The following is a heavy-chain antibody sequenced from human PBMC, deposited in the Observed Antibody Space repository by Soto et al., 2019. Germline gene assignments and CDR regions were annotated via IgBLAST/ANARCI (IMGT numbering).Heavy chain of an antibody. Sequence: EMQLLESGGGLVQPGGSLRLSCAASGFTFSRYAMSWVRQAPEKGLEWVSAISVSGGTTYYADSVKGRFTISRDNSKNTLFLQMNSLRAEDTAVYYCAKELTSSGFFDYWGQGTLVTVSS. J-gene: IGHJ4*02. V-gene: IGHV3-23*01. D-gene: IGHD6-19*01. CDR1: GFTFSRYA. CDR3: AKELTSSGFFDY. CDR2: ISVSGGTT.